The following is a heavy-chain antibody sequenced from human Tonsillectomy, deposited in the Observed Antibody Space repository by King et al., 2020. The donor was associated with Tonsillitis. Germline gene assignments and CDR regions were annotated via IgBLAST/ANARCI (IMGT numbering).Heavy chain of an antibody. D-gene: IGHD6-19*01. Sequence: VQLVESGGGLVQPGGSLGLSCAASGFTFSSYAMSWVRQAPGEGLEWVSGISNCGGNPYYADSVKGRFTLSRDNSKNTLYLQMNRLRAGDTAAYYCAKDGHSSGWYYFDYWGQGTLVTVSS. V-gene: IGHV3-23*04. CDR1: GFTFSSYA. J-gene: IGHJ4*02. CDR2: ISNCGGNP. CDR3: AKDGHSSGWYYFDY.